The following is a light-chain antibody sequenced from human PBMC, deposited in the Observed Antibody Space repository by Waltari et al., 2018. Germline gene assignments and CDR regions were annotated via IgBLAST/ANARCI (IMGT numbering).Light chain of an antibody. CDR3: QQLKDYPTT. V-gene: IGKV1-9*01. J-gene: IGKJ5*01. CDR1: QGISTY. CDR2: GAS. Sequence: IQLTQSPSSRSASVGDSITLTCRASQGISTYLGWYQQKPGKAPHLLIYGASTLQGGVPSRFSGSGSGTDFTLTISDLQPEDSATYYCQQLKDYPTTFGRGTRLEIK.